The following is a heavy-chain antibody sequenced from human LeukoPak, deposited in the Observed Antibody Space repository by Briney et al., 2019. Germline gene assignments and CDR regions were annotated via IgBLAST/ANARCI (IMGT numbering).Heavy chain of an antibody. D-gene: IGHD4-17*01. V-gene: IGHV3-66*01. Sequence: GGSLRLSCAVPGFSVSENYMTWVRQAPGKGLEWVSVLFGGGDTYYGDSVKGRFAISRDNSKNTVYLQMKSLRAEDTAFYYCARGQRTSVTLYYFDFWGQGTLVSVSS. CDR3: ARGQRTSVTLYYFDF. CDR2: LFGGGDT. J-gene: IGHJ4*02. CDR1: GFSVSENY.